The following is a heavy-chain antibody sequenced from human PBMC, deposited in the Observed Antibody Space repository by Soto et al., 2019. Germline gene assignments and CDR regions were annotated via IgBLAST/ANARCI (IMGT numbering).Heavy chain of an antibody. V-gene: IGHV3-9*01. CDR2: ISWNSGSI. Sequence: EVPLVESGGGLVQPGRSLRLSCAASGFTFDDYAMHWVRQAPGKGLEWVSGISWNSGSIGYADSVKGRFTISRDNAKNSLYLQMNSLRAEDTALYYCAKDSTYYYDSSGYIDYWGQGTLVTVSS. D-gene: IGHD3-22*01. CDR1: GFTFDDYA. CDR3: AKDSTYYYDSSGYIDY. J-gene: IGHJ4*02.